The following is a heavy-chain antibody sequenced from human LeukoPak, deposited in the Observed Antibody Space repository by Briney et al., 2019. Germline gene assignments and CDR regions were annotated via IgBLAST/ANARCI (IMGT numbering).Heavy chain of an antibody. J-gene: IGHJ6*02. CDR2: IYSGGST. CDR3: AGRDNGYYYGMDV. CDR1: GFTVSSNY. V-gene: IGHV3-66*01. D-gene: IGHD2-8*01. Sequence: PGGSLGLSCAASGFTVSSNYMSWVRHTPGKGLEWVSLIYSGGSTYYADSVKGRFTISRDNSKNTLYLQMHSLRAEDTAVYYCAGRDNGYYYGMDVWGQGTTVTVSS.